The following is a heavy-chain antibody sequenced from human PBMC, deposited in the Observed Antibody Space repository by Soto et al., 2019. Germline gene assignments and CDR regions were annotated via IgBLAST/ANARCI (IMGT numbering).Heavy chain of an antibody. Sequence: EVQMVESGGGLVKPGGSLILSCAASGFTFTRYSMNWVRQAPGKGLEWVSSISSTTNYIYYGDSMKGRFTISRDNAKNSLYLEMNSLRAEDTAVYDCARESEDLTSNFDYWCQGTLVTVSA. CDR2: ISSTTNYI. V-gene: IGHV3-21*06. CDR1: GFTFTRYS. CDR3: ARESEDLTSNFDY. J-gene: IGHJ4*02.